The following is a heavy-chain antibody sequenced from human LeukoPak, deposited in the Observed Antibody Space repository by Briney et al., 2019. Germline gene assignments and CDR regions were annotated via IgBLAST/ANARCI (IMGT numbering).Heavy chain of an antibody. CDR2: ISYDGSNK. CDR3: AKDSADSSSSLHQSYYYGMDV. J-gene: IGHJ6*02. V-gene: IGHV3-30*18. D-gene: IGHD6-13*01. CDR1: GFTFSSYG. Sequence: GRFLRLSCAASGFTFSSYGMHWVRQAPGKGLEWVAVISYDGSNKYYADSVKGRFTISRDNSKNTLYLQMNSLRAEDTAVYYCAKDSADSSSSLHQSYYYGMDVWGQGTTVTVSS.